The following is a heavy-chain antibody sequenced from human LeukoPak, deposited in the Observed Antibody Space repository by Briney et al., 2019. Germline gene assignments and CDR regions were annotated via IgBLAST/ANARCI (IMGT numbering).Heavy chain of an antibody. V-gene: IGHV3-11*04. Sequence: PGGSLRLPCAASGFAFSEYYMSWIRQAPGKGLEWVAKISSSGSTIYYADSVKGRFTISRDNAKNSLYLQMNILRAEDTAVYYCARGPGSRKCLQYWGQGTLVTVSS. D-gene: IGHD1-14*01. CDR1: GFAFSEYY. J-gene: IGHJ1*01. CDR2: ISSSGSTI. CDR3: ARGPGSRKCLQY.